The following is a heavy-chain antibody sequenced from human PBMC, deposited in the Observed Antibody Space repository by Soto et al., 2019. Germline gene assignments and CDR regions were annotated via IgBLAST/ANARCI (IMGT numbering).Heavy chain of an antibody. CDR1: GGSISSSSYY. Sequence: ASETLSLTCTVSGGSISSSSYYWGWIRRPPGKGLEWIGSIYYSGSTYYNPSLKSRVTISVDTSKNQFSLKLSSVTAADTAVYYCARLKYYYDSSGYRKAYYFDYWGQGTLVTVSS. CDR2: IYYSGST. D-gene: IGHD3-22*01. J-gene: IGHJ4*02. V-gene: IGHV4-39*01. CDR3: ARLKYYYDSSGYRKAYYFDY.